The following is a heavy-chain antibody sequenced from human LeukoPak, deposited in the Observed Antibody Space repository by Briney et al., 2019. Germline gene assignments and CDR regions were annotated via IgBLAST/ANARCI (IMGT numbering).Heavy chain of an antibody. CDR3: ARTPTGPYYYYYGMDV. Sequence: SETLSLTCTVSGGSISSYYWSWIRQPAGKGLEWIGRIYTSGSTNYNPSLKSRVTMSVDTSKNQFSLKLSSVTAADTAVYYCARTPTGPYYYYYGMDVWGQGTTASVSS. CDR1: GGSISSYY. CDR2: IYTSGST. J-gene: IGHJ6*02. V-gene: IGHV4-4*07. D-gene: IGHD4-11*01.